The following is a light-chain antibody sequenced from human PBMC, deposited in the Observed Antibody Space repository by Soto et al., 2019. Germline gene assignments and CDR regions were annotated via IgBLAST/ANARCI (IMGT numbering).Light chain of an antibody. CDR2: SAS. CDR3: QQYHDWPPLT. J-gene: IGKJ4*01. Sequence: EIVMTQSPATLSVSPGQRVTLSCRARQSISSNLAWYQQKPGQPPRLLFYSASARATGTSARFSASESGTEFSLTISSLQSEDVAIYYCQQYHDWPPLTFGGGTKVQIK. CDR1: QSISSN. V-gene: IGKV3-15*01.